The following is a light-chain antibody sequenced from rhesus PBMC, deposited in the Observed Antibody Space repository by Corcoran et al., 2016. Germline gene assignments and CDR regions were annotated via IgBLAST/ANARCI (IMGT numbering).Light chain of an antibody. CDR1: QGISSW. Sequence: DIQMTQSPSSLSASVGDRVTITCRASQGISSWLAWYQQKPGKTPKLLIYKASSLQSGVPSRFSGSGSGTDFTRTLSSLQPEDFSTYYCQQYDNAPPWTFGRGTKVEIK. CDR3: QQYDNAPPWT. CDR2: KAS. J-gene: IGKJ1*01. V-gene: IGKV1-21*01.